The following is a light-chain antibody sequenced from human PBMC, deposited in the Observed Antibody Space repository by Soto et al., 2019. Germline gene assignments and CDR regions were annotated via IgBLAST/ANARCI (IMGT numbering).Light chain of an antibody. CDR3: QQYNNWPTWT. V-gene: IGKV3-15*01. CDR2: GAS. J-gene: IGKJ1*01. Sequence: IVMTHSPATLSVSPGARVTLSCRARQSVGSSLAGYQQKPGQAPRLLIYGASTRATGIPARFSGSGSETEFTLTISSLQAEDSAVYFCQQYNNWPTWTFGQGTKVDIK. CDR1: QSVGSS.